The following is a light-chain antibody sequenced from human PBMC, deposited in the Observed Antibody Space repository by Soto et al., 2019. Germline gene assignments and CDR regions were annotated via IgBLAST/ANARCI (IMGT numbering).Light chain of an antibody. CDR2: LTS. CDR1: QSVSSN. J-gene: IGKJ1*01. Sequence: EIVMTQCPATLSVCPGERATLSCRASQSVSSNLAWYQHKPGQAPRLLIYLTSNRAAGIPARFSGSGYGTDFNLTISDVETEDFAVYYCHQRQSWPRTFGQGTKVDIK. V-gene: IGKV3D-15*01. CDR3: HQRQSWPRT.